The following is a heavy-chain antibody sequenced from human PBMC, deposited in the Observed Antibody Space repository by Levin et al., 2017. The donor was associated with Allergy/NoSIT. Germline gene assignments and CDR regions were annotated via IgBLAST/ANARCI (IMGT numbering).Heavy chain of an antibody. V-gene: IGHV3-9*01. CDR1: GFTFDDYA. CDR3: AKGIHGDYVPFDAFDI. CDR2: ISWNSGSI. Sequence: HTGGSLRLSCAASGFTFDDYAMHWVRQAPGKGLEWVSGISWNSGSIGYADSVKGRFTISRDNAKNSLYLQMNSLRAEDTALYYCAKGIHGDYVPFDAFDIWGQGTMVTVSS. D-gene: IGHD4-17*01. J-gene: IGHJ3*02.